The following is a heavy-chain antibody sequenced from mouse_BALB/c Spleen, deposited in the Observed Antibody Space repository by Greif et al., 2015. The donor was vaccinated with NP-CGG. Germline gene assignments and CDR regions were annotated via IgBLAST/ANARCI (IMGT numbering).Heavy chain of an antibody. CDR1: GFSLTSYG. CDR2: IWAGGST. V-gene: IGHV2-9*02. CDR3: ARALHYYGSSSYFDV. J-gene: IGHJ1*01. D-gene: IGHD1-1*01. Sequence: QVQLKESGPGLVAPSQSLSITCTVSGFSLTSYGVHWVRQPPGKGLEWLGVIWAGGSTNYNSALMSRLSIGKDNSKSQVFLKMNSLQTDDTAMYYCARALHYYGSSSYFDVWGAGTTVTVSS.